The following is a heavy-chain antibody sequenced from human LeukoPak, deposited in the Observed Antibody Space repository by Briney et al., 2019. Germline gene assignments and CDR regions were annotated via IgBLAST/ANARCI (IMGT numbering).Heavy chain of an antibody. Sequence: GGSLRLSCAASGFTFSTYAMSWVRQIPGKGLEWVGRIESKTDGGTTDYAAPVKGRFTISRDDSTNTLYLQMNSLKSEDTAVYYCTTYGSGRKFDYWGQGILVTVSS. D-gene: IGHD3-10*01. CDR1: GFTFSTYA. CDR2: IESKTDGGTT. J-gene: IGHJ4*02. V-gene: IGHV3-15*04. CDR3: TTYGSGRKFDY.